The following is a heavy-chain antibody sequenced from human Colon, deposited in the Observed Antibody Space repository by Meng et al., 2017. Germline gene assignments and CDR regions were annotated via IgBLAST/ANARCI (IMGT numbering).Heavy chain of an antibody. CDR2: INPDGTTT. Sequence: VQLVEPRGGFVQPGGSLRLSCAAPGFTFSSYWMHWVRQVPGKGLVWVSRINPDGTTTAYADPVKDRFAISRDNTKNTLYLHMNSLRAEDTAVYYCATYYTPDYWGQGTLVTVSS. J-gene: IGHJ4*02. D-gene: IGHD3-3*01. CDR1: GFTFSSYW. CDR3: ATYYTPDY. V-gene: IGHV3-74*01.